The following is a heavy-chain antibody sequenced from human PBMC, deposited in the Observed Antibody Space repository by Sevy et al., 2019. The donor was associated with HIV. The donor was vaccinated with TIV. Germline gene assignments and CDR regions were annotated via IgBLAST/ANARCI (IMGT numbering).Heavy chain of an antibody. CDR1: GFTFSSYA. V-gene: IGHV3-30-3*01. CDR3: AREHHYSHSTIFGVVISGYFDY. D-gene: IGHD3-3*01. CDR2: ISYDGSNK. Sequence: GGSLRLSCAASGFTFSSYAMHWVRQAPGKGLEWVAVISYDGSNKYYADSVKGRFTISRDNSKNTLCLQMNSLRAEDTAVYYCAREHHYSHSTIFGVVISGYFDYWGQGTLVTVSS. J-gene: IGHJ4*02.